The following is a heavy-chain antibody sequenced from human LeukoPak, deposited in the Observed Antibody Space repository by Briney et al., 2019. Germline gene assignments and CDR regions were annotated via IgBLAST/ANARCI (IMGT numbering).Heavy chain of an antibody. CDR2: IYPGDSDT. CDR3: ARQADYNLLTGYYKGHLDC. CDR1: GSIFSSYW. V-gene: IGHV5-51*01. J-gene: IGHJ4*02. D-gene: IGHD3-9*01. Sequence: GASLQISCQASGSIFSSYWIGWWRQLPGKGVEGMGIIYPGDSDTRYSPSFRGQVTISADKYSNTPSLQWNSLKASDTAMYYCARQADYNLLTGYYKGHLDCWGQGTLVTVSS.